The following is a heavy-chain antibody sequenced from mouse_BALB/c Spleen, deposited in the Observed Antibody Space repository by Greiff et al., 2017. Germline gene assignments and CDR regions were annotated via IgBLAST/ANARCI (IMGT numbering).Heavy chain of an antibody. Sequence: VKLMESGPGLVQPSQSLSITCTVSGFSLTSYGVHWVRQSPGKGLEWLGVIWSGGSTDYNAAFISRLSISKDNSKSQVFFKMNSLQADDTAIYYCARNNRYGYYAMDYWGQGTSVTVSS. J-gene: IGHJ4*01. CDR1: GFSLTSYG. D-gene: IGHD1-2*01. V-gene: IGHV2-4-1*01. CDR3: ARNNRYGYYAMDY. CDR2: IWSGGST.